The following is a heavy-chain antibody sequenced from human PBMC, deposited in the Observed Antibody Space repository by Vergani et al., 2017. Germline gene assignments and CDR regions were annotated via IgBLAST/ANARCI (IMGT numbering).Heavy chain of an antibody. CDR2: LSSSSRYI. V-gene: IGHV3-21*01. CDR3: ARVQGDYEYYYYYYMDV. Sequence: EVQLVESGGSLVKPGGSLRLFCAASGFSFTTYSMNWVRQAPGKGLEWVSSLSSSSRYIYYADSVKGRFTVSRDNAKNSLYLQMNSLRAEDTAVYYCARVQGDYEYYYYYYMDVWGAGTTVTVSS. CDR1: GFSFTTYS. D-gene: IGHD4-17*01. J-gene: IGHJ6*03.